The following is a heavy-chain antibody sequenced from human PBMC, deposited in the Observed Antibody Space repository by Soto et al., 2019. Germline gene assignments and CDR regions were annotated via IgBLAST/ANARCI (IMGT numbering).Heavy chain of an antibody. D-gene: IGHD3-3*01. V-gene: IGHV1-18*01. CDR2: FSAYNGNT. J-gene: IGHJ4*02. CDR1: GYTFSSYG. CDR3: AITLNEWLLGLE. Sequence: QVKLVQSGGEVKKPGASVKISCKASGYTFSSYGISWVRKAPGQGLEWMGWFSAYNGNTNYAQKFQGRVTMTTDTSTSTAYMELRCLRSDDTAIYYSAITLNEWLLGLEWGQGTLVTVSS.